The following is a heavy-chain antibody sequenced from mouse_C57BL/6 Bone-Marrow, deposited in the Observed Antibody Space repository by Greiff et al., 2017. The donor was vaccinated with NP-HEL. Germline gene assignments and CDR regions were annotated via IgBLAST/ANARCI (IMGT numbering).Heavy chain of an antibody. J-gene: IGHJ2*01. Sequence: VQLQQSGAELVRPGTSVKVSCKASGYAFTNYLIEWVKQRPGQGLEWIGVINPGSGGTNYNEKFKGKATLTADKSSSTAYMQLSSLTSEDSAVYFCARERGWLRLYFDYWGQGTTLTVSS. D-gene: IGHD2-2*01. V-gene: IGHV1-54*01. CDR1: GYAFTNYL. CDR2: INPGSGGT. CDR3: ARERGWLRLYFDY.